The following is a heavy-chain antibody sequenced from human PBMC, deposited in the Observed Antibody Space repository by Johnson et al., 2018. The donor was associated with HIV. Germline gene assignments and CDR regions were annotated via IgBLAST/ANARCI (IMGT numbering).Heavy chain of an antibody. CDR2: ISYDGSNK. Sequence: QVLLVESGGGLVQPGGSLRLSCAASGFTFSSYAMSWVRQAPGKGLEWVAVISYDGSNKYYADSVKGRFTISRDNSKNTLYLHMKSLRPEDTSIYYCAKDDNLGVWYSDAFDVWGQGTVVTVSS. D-gene: IGHD6-19*01. J-gene: IGHJ3*01. CDR1: GFTFSSYA. V-gene: IGHV3-30*18. CDR3: AKDDNLGVWYSDAFDV.